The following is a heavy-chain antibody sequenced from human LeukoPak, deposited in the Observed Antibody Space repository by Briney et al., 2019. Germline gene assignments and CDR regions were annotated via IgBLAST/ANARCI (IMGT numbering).Heavy chain of an antibody. J-gene: IGHJ3*02. D-gene: IGHD3-22*01. V-gene: IGHV5-51*01. CDR2: IYPGDSDT. Sequence: GESLKISCKGSGYSFTSYWIGWVRQMPGKGLEWMGIIYPGDSDTRYSPSFQGQVTISADKSISTAYLQWSSLKASATAMYYCARRRYYDSSGYYGPYDAFDIWGQGTMVTVSS. CDR3: ARRRYYDSSGYYGPYDAFDI. CDR1: GYSFTSYW.